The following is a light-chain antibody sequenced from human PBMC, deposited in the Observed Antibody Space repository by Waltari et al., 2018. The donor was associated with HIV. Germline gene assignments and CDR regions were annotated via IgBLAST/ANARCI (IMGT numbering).Light chain of an antibody. Sequence: DIVLTQSPKYLDVSLGGRAALNCKSSQSLLYRSSSYLAWNQQKLGQPHLLLISLASTRESWVPDRFAGSGSGRNFTLTISSLQPEDVAVYYCQQYFSSPLTFGPGTKVGI. CDR1: QSLLYRSSSY. CDR2: LAS. CDR3: QQYFSSPLT. J-gene: IGKJ3*01. V-gene: IGKV4-1*01.